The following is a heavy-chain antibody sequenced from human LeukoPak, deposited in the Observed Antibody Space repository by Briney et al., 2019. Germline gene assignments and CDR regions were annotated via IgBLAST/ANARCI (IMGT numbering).Heavy chain of an antibody. D-gene: IGHD3-22*01. CDR2: IRYDGSNK. V-gene: IGHV3-30*02. CDR3: ATEIYDNSGYYYLDY. Sequence: GGSLRLSCAASGFTFSSYGMHWVRQAPGKGLEGVAFIRYDGSNKYYADFVKGRFTISRDNSKNTLYLQMNSLRAEDTAVYYCATEIYDNSGYYYLDYWGQGTLVTVSS. CDR1: GFTFSSYG. J-gene: IGHJ4*02.